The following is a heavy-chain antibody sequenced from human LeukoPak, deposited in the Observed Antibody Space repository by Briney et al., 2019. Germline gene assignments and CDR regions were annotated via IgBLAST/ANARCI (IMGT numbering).Heavy chain of an antibody. J-gene: IGHJ4*02. V-gene: IGHV3-33*01. CDR1: GFTFSSYG. D-gene: IGHD6-13*01. Sequence: SGRSLRLSCAASGFTFSSYGMHWVRQAPGKGLEWVAVIWYDGSNKYYEDSVKGRFTISRDNSKNTLYLQMNSLRAEDTAVYYCARELSVAAAGIAGDYWGQGTLVTVSS. CDR3: ARELSVAAAGIAGDY. CDR2: IWYDGSNK.